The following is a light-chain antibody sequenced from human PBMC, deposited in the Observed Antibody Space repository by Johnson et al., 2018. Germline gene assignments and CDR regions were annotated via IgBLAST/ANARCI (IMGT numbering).Light chain of an antibody. CDR2: ENN. J-gene: IGLJ1*01. V-gene: IGLV1-51*02. CDR3: GTWDSSLSAGNV. Sequence: QSVLTQPPSVSAAPGQKVTISCSGSSSNIGNNYVSWYQQLPGTAPKLLIYENNKRPSGIPARFSGSKSGTSATLCITGRQPGDEADYYCGTWDSSLSAGNVFGTGTKVTVL. CDR1: SSNIGNNY.